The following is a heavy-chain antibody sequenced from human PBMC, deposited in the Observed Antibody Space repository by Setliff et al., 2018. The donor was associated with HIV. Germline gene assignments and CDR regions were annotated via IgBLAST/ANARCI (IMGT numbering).Heavy chain of an antibody. CDR2: ISSSGSPI. V-gene: IGHV3-48*03. CDR3: ARSAQDCSSTRCFPDKYFQH. Sequence: GGSLRLSCAASGFIFSSYEMNWVRQAPGKGLEWVSYISSSGSPIHYADSVRGRFTISRDNAKKSLYLQMNSLRAEDTAVYFCARSAQDCSSTRCFPDKYFQHWGRGTLVTVSS. CDR1: GFIFSSYE. D-gene: IGHD2-2*01. J-gene: IGHJ1*01.